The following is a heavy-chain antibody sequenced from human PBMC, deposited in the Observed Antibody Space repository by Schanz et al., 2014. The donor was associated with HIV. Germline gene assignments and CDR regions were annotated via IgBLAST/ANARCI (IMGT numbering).Heavy chain of an antibody. Sequence: VQLVESGGGLIQPGGSLRLSCAASGFTVSSNYMSWVRQAPGKGLEWVAAMWYDESHKGYADSVKGRFTISRDNSKNTLYLQMNSLRAEDTAVYYCARDAQGSWNWGYFDSSGQGTLVIVSS. CDR1: GFTVSSNY. J-gene: IGHJ4*02. CDR3: ARDAQGSWNWGYFDS. V-gene: IGHV3-33*08. CDR2: MWYDESHK. D-gene: IGHD1-7*01.